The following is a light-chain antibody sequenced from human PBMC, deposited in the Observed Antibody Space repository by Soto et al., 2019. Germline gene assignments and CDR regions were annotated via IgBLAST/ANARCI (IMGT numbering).Light chain of an antibody. J-gene: IGLJ2*01. CDR1: SSDVGGYNY. V-gene: IGLV2-14*01. CDR3: TSYTSSTTLGVL. CDR2: EVS. Sequence: QSALTQPASVSGSPGQSITISCTGTSSDVGGYNYVSWYQQHPGKAPKLMIYEVSNRPSGVSNRFSGSKSGNTASLTSSGLQAEDEADYYCTSYTSSTTLGVLFGGGTKVTVL.